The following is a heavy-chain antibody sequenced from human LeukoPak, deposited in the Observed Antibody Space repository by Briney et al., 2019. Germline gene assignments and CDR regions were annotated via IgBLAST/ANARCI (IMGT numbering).Heavy chain of an antibody. CDR2: INPNSGGT. J-gene: IGHJ6*03. Sequence: ASVKVSCKASGYTFTGYYMHWVRQAPGQGLEWMGWINPNSGGTNYAQKFQGRVTMTRDTSISTAYMELSRLRSDDTAVYYCARLPLTYYYGSGSSYYMDVWGKGTTVTVSS. D-gene: IGHD3-10*01. CDR1: GYTFTGYY. CDR3: ARLPLTYYYGSGSSYYMDV. V-gene: IGHV1-2*02.